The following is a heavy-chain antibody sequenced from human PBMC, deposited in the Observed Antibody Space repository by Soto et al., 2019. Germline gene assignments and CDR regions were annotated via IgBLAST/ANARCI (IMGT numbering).Heavy chain of an antibody. CDR3: ARESDTGGRVGSDAFDI. Sequence: QVQLVQSGAEVKKPGSSVKVSCKASGGTFSSYAISWVRQAPGQGLEWMGGIIPIFGTANYAQKFQGRVTITADESXSXVYMELSSLRSEDTAVYYCARESDTGGRVGSDAFDIWGQGTMVTVSS. CDR2: IIPIFGTA. CDR1: GGTFSSYA. J-gene: IGHJ3*02. V-gene: IGHV1-69*12. D-gene: IGHD3-16*01.